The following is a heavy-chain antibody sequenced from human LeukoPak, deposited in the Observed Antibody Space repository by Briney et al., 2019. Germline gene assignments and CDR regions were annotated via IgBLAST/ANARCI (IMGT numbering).Heavy chain of an antibody. V-gene: IGHV4-39*07. D-gene: IGHD2-15*01. CDR1: GDSISSNNYL. CDR3: ARKPKDCSGGTCYWYYFDY. Sequence: SETFSLTCTVSGDSISSNNYLWAWIRQPPGTGLEWIGNIYSSGSLYYNPSLQSRVTISLDTSKNQFSLNLSSVTAADTAVYYCARKPKDCSGGTCYWYYFDYWGQGTLVTVSS. J-gene: IGHJ4*02. CDR2: IYSSGSL.